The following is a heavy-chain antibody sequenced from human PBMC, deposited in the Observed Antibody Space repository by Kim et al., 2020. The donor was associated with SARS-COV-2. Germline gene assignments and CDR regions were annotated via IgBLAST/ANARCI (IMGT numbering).Heavy chain of an antibody. Sequence: SQTLSLTCAISGDSVSSNSGVWNWIRQSPSRGLEWLGRTYYRSRWYYDYAESVRGRIIINPDTPKNQFSLQLNSVTPEDTAVYFCARDAPGNSLFDYWGQGTLVTVSS. V-gene: IGHV6-1*01. CDR3: ARDAPGNSLFDY. D-gene: IGHD5-18*01. CDR1: GDSVSSNSGV. J-gene: IGHJ4*02. CDR2: TYYRSRWYY.